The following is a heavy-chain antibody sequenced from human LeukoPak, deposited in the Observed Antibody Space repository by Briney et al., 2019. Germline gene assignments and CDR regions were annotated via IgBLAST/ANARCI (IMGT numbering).Heavy chain of an antibody. J-gene: IGHJ6*03. D-gene: IGHD3-10*01. V-gene: IGHV4-34*01. CDR2: INHSGST. Sequence: SETLSLTCAAYGGSFSGYYWSWIRQPPGKGLEWIGEINHSGSTNYNPSLKSRVTISVDTSKNQFSLKLSSVTAADTAVYYCARVKYGSGSYTSGQYYYYMDVWGKGTTVTVSS. CDR1: GGSFSGYY. CDR3: ARVKYGSGSYTSGQYYYYMDV.